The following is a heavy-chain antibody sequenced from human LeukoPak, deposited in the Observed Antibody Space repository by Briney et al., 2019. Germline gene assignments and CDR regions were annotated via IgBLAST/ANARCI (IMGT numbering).Heavy chain of an antibody. J-gene: IGHJ4*02. CDR1: GGSISSYY. CDR3: ARDGDTMVRGVIEN. CDR2: IYYSGST. V-gene: IGHV4-39*07. Sequence: PSETLSLTCTVSGGSISSYYWSWIRQPPGKGLEWIGSIYYSGSTYYNPSLKSRVTISVDTSKNQFSLKLSSVTAADTAVYYCARDGDTMVRGVIENWGQGTLVTVSS. D-gene: IGHD3-10*01.